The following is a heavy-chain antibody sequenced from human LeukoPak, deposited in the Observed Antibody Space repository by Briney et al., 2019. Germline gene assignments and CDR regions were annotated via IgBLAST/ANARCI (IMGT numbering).Heavy chain of an antibody. V-gene: IGHV1-69*05. Sequence: SVKVSCKASGGTFSSYAISWVRQAPGQGLEWMGGIIPIFGTANYAQKFQGRVTITTDESTSTAYMELSSLRSEDTAVYYCARAVNRYSYGLDYWGQGTLVTVSS. J-gene: IGHJ4*02. CDR1: GGTFSSYA. CDR3: ARAVNRYSYGLDY. D-gene: IGHD5-18*01. CDR2: IIPIFGTA.